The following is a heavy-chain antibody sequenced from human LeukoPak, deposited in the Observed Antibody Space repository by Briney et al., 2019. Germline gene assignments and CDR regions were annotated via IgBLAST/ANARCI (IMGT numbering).Heavy chain of an antibody. Sequence: GGSLRLSCAASGFTFSNYGMHWVRQAPGKGLEWVAVMYYDGVSKYYADSVKGRFTISRDNSMNTLYLQMNSLRAEDTAVYYCAKGRFYGSGNSATDYWGQGTLVTVSS. CDR3: AKGRFYGSGNSATDY. J-gene: IGHJ4*02. CDR1: GFTFSNYG. CDR2: MYYDGVSK. D-gene: IGHD3-10*01. V-gene: IGHV3-33*06.